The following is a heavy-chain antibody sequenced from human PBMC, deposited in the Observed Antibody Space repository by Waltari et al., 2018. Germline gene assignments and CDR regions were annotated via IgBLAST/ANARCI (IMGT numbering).Heavy chain of an antibody. CDR2: ISSSSSYI. J-gene: IGHJ5*02. CDR1: GFTFSSYS. D-gene: IGHD3-10*01. V-gene: IGHV3-21*01. Sequence: EVQLVESGGGLVKPGGSLRLSCAASGFTFSSYSMNWVRQAPGKGLEWVSSISSSSSYIYYADSVKGRFTISRDNAKNSLYLQMNSLRAEDTAVYYCGGFGEFFAGNWFDPWGQGTLVTVSS. CDR3: GGFGEFFAGNWFDP.